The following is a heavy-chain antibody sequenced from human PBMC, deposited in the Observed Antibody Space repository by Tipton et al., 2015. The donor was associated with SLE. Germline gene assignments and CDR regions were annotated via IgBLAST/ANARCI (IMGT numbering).Heavy chain of an antibody. V-gene: IGHV1-69*01. Sequence: QSGAEVKKPGSSVKVSCKAPGGSISSYAISWVRQAPGQGLEWMGGIISIFGPANYAQKFQGRVTITADESTSTVYMELRSLRSEDTAVYYCARDEVAGRIVGAFEKYWRQETLVTVTS. D-gene: IGHD1-26*01. CDR2: IISIFGPA. CDR1: GGSISSYA. CDR3: ARDEVAGRIVGAFEKY. J-gene: IGHJ4*02.